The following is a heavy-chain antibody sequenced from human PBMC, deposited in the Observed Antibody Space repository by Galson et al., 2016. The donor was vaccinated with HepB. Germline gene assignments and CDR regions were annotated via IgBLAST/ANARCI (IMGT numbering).Heavy chain of an antibody. CDR1: GGFIISGDYY. D-gene: IGHD4-17*01. CDR3: ARARLRSSYYFYGMDV. V-gene: IGHV4-31*03. Sequence: TLSLTCTVSGGFIISGDYYWSWIRQHPGKGLEWIGYIYYSGSTYYNPSLKSRVTISVDTSKNQFSLKLISVTAADTAVYYCARARLRSSYYFYGMDVWGQGTTVTVSS. J-gene: IGHJ6*02. CDR2: IYYSGST.